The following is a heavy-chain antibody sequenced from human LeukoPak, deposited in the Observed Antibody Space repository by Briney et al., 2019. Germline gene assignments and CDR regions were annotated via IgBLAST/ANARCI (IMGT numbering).Heavy chain of an antibody. D-gene: IGHD2-8*01. Sequence: PSETLSLTCTVSGDSVTSTGYYRGWIRQPPGKGLEWIGSMFYSGGTHYNPSLKSRVTMSVDTSKNQFSLKLSSVTAADTAVYYCARDRGYCTNGVCHPGGNYFDYWGQGTLVTVSS. CDR2: MFYSGGT. J-gene: IGHJ4*02. CDR1: GDSVTSTGYY. CDR3: ARDRGYCTNGVCHPGGNYFDY. V-gene: IGHV4-39*07.